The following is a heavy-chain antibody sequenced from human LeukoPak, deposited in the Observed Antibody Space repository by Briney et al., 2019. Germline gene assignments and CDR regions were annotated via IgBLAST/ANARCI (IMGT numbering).Heavy chain of an antibody. J-gene: IGHJ4*02. D-gene: IGHD3-10*01. Sequence: SETLSLTCTVSGGSISSSSYYWGWIRQPPGKGLEWIGSIYYSGSTYYNPSLKSRVTISVDTSKNQFSLKLSSVTAADTAVYYCARDGITMVRGASDYWGQGTLVTVSS. V-gene: IGHV4-39*07. CDR2: IYYSGST. CDR3: ARDGITMVRGASDY. CDR1: GGSISSSSYY.